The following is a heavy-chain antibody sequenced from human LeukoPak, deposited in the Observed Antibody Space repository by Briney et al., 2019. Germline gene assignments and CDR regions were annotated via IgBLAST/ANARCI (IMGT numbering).Heavy chain of an antibody. V-gene: IGHV4-59*01. CDR3: ARGRMPGAKEDVI. CDR1: GGSISTYY. J-gene: IGHJ3*02. D-gene: IGHD4/OR15-4a*01. CDR2: VYYNGVT. Sequence: SEALSLTCTVSGGSISTYYWSWIRQSPGKGLEWIGYVYYNGVTDYNPSLKSRVSISLDTSKNQFSLKVTSVTAADTAVYYCARGRMPGAKEDVICGQGTMVTVSA.